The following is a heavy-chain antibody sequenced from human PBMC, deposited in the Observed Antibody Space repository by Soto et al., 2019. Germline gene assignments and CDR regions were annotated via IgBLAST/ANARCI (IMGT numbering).Heavy chain of an antibody. V-gene: IGHV3-66*01. J-gene: IGHJ4*02. CDR1: GFTVISNY. CDR2: IYSGGST. Sequence: LRLSCAASGFTVISNYMSWVRQAPGNGLEWVSVIYSGGSTYYADSVKGRFTISRDNSKNTLYLQMNSLRAEDTAVYYCARTHYGSGSYYALDYWGQGTRVTGSS. CDR3: ARTHYGSGSYYALDY. D-gene: IGHD3-10*01.